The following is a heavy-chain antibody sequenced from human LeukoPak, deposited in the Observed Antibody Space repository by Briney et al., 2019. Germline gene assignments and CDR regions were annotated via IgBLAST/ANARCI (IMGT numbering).Heavy chain of an antibody. J-gene: IGHJ1*01. CDR2: ISWGGGST. CDR3: AIDYYRFGGAEYFQH. V-gene: IGHV3-43*01. CDR1: GFTFDDYT. Sequence: QPGGSLRLYCAASGFTFDDYTMHWVRQAPGKGLEWVSLISWGGGSTYYADSVKGRFTISRANSKNSLYLQMNSLRDADTAFYYCAIDYYRFGGAEYFQHGGQGTLVSVS. D-gene: IGHD3-10*01.